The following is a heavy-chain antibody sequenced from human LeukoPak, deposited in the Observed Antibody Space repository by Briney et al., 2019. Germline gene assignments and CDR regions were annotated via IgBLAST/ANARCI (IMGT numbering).Heavy chain of an antibody. Sequence: GGSLRLSCAASGFTFSSYWMNWVRQAPGKGLEWVANIKQDGSEKYYVDSVKGRFTISRDNSKNTLYLQMNSLRAEDTAVYYCAKDIVATIRHYYYYMDVWGKGTTVTVSS. CDR2: IKQDGSEK. J-gene: IGHJ6*03. CDR1: GFTFSSYW. V-gene: IGHV3-7*01. CDR3: AKDIVATIRHYYYYMDV. D-gene: IGHD5-12*01.